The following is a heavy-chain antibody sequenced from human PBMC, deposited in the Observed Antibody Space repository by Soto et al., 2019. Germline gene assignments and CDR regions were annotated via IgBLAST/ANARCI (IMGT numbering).Heavy chain of an antibody. Sequence: GGSLRLSCAASGFTFDDYGMSWVRQAPGKGLEWVSGINWNGGSTGYADSVKGRFTISRDNAKNSLYLQMNSLRAEDTALYYCARDRADFWSGYLYYFDFWGQGTLVTVSS. J-gene: IGHJ4*02. CDR1: GFTFDDYG. CDR2: INWNGGST. D-gene: IGHD3-3*01. V-gene: IGHV3-20*04. CDR3: ARDRADFWSGYLYYFDF.